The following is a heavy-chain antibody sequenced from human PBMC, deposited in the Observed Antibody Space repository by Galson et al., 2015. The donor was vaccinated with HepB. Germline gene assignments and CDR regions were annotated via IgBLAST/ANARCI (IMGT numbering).Heavy chain of an antibody. CDR1: AFTFSSYA. V-gene: IGHV3-23*01. J-gene: IGHJ6*02. Sequence: SLRLSCAASAFTFSSYAMSWVRQARGKGLEWVSGISGSGGTIYYADSVKGRFTISRDNSKNTLYLQMNSLRAEDTAVYYCAKTTVPLLYYYYYGMDVWGQGTTVTVSS. D-gene: IGHD2-2*01. CDR3: AKTTVPLLYYYYYGMDV. CDR2: ISGSGGTI.